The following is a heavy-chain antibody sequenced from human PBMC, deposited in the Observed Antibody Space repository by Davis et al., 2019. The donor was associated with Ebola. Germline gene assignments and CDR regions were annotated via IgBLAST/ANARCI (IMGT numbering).Heavy chain of an antibody. V-gene: IGHV3-30*04. Sequence: GESLKIPCAASGFTFSSYAMHCVRQAPGKGLAWVAVISYDGSNKYYADTVKGRFTISRDNSKNTLYLQMNSLRAEDTAVYYCAGGDSGWDASDIWGRGTMVTVSS. CDR1: GFTFSSYA. CDR3: AGGDSGWDASDI. CDR2: ISYDGSNK. D-gene: IGHD6-19*01. J-gene: IGHJ3*02.